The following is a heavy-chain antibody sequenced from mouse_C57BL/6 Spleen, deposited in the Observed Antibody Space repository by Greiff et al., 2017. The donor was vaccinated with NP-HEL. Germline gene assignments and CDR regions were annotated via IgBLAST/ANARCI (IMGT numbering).Heavy chain of an antibody. CDR1: GFNIKNTY. CDR2: IDPANGNT. V-gene: IGHV14-3*01. CDR3: ARYYDYEDWFAY. Sequence: EVKLVESVAELVRPGASVKLSCTASGFNIKNTYMHWVKQRPEQGLEWIGRIDPANGNTKYAPKFQGKATITADTSSNTAYLQLSSLTSEDTAIYYCARYYDYEDWFAYWGQGTLVTVSA. J-gene: IGHJ3*01. D-gene: IGHD2-4*01.